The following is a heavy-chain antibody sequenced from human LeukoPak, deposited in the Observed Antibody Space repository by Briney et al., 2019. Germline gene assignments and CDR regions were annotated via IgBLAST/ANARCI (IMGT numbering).Heavy chain of an antibody. CDR3: VTYSTGLYKGLEF. CDR1: GFTFTTYW. CDR2: INQDGTDK. J-gene: IGHJ4*02. D-gene: IGHD2-8*02. V-gene: IGHV3-7*03. Sequence: GGSLRLSCAASGFTFTTYWMSWIRQAPGKGLEWVANINQDGTDKYHVDAVKGRFTFSRNNAQSSLYLQMSSLRVEDTAVYYCVTYSTGLYKGLEFWGQGTQVTVSS.